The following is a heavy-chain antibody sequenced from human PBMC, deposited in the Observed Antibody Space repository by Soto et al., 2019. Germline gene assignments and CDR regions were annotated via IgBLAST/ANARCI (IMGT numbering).Heavy chain of an antibody. CDR3: ARDSRIYGMDV. J-gene: IGHJ6*02. Sequence: GGSLRLSCAASGFTFSSYDMHWVRQATGKGLEWVSAIGTAGDTYYPGSVKGRFTISRENAKNSLYLQMNSLRAGDTAVYYCARDSRIYGMDVWGQGTTVTVSS. V-gene: IGHV3-13*01. CDR1: GFTFSSYD. CDR2: IGTAGDT.